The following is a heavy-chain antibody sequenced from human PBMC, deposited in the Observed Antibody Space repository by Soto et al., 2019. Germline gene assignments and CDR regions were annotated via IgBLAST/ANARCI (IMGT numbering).Heavy chain of an antibody. J-gene: IGHJ4*02. CDR3: ARDPPEFRSAFDS. CDR2: TYYRSKWLT. Sequence: SQTLSLTCAISGDSVSSNTAAWNWIRQSPSRGLEWLGRTYYRSKWLTDYALSVKSRITVSPDTSRNQFSLQLTSVTPEDTGVYYCARDPPEFRSAFDSWGQGALVTVSS. D-gene: IGHD3-10*01. CDR1: GDSVSSNTAA. V-gene: IGHV6-1*01.